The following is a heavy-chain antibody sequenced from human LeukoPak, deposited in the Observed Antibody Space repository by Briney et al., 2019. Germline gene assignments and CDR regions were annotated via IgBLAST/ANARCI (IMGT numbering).Heavy chain of an antibody. J-gene: IGHJ4*02. V-gene: IGHV3-23*01. Sequence: GGSLRLSCAASGFTFSSYAMSWVRQAPGKGLEWVSAISGSGGSTYYADSVKGRLTISRDNPKNTLYLQMKSLRAEDTAVYYCAKDDVTVRGVKRAGYWGQGTLVTVSS. CDR2: ISGSGGST. D-gene: IGHD3-10*01. CDR1: GFTFSSYA. CDR3: AKDDVTVRGVKRAGY.